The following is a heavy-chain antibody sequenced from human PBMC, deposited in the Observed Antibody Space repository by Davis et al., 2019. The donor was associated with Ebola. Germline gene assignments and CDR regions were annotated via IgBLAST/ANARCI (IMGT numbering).Heavy chain of an antibody. CDR2: IYYSGST. CDR3: ARLTPGP. J-gene: IGHJ5*02. CDR1: GGSINRNSYY. Sequence: MPSETLSLTCSVSGGSINRNSYYWGWIRQPPGQGLEWIGAIYYSGSTSYNPSLKSRVTISVDTSKNQFSLKLSSVTAADTSVYYCARLTPGPWGQGTLVTVSS. V-gene: IGHV4-39*01.